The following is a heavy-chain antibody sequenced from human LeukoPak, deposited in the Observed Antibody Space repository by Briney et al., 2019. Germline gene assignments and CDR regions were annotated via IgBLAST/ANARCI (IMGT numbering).Heavy chain of an antibody. Sequence: SGTLSLTCTVSGGSISTHYWSWIRRPPGKGLEWIGYISYIGSTNYNPSLKSRVTISVDTSKNQFSLKLSSVTAADAAVDFCARNPTTVTKGLDIWGQGTMVTVSS. J-gene: IGHJ3*02. CDR3: ARNPTTVTKGLDI. D-gene: IGHD4-17*01. CDR1: GGSISTHY. V-gene: IGHV4-59*11. CDR2: ISYIGST.